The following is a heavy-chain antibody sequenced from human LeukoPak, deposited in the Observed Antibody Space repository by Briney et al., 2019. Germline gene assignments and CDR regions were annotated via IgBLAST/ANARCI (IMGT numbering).Heavy chain of an antibody. J-gene: IGHJ4*02. CDR1: GYTFTGYY. CDR2: INPNSGIT. V-gene: IGHV1-2*02. D-gene: IGHD3-22*01. Sequence: ASVKVSCKASGYTFTGYYMHWVRQAPGQGLEWMGWINPNSGITNFAQKFQDRVSMTRDTSISTFHMELSRLTSDDTAVYYCARDRLSYFDSSDYWDFDSRGQGTLVTVSS. CDR3: ARDRLSYFDSSDYWDFDS.